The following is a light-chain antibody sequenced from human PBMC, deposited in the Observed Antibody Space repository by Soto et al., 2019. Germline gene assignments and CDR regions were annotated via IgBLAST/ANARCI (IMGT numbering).Light chain of an antibody. Sequence: IVLTQSPGTLSSTPGERATLSCRASQSVSSSYFAWYQQKPGQAPRLLIYGASSRATGVPDRFSGSRAATDVTLTISRLEPEDSAVYYYHQHGSSPPFTFGPGTRVDIK. V-gene: IGKV3-20*01. CDR3: HQHGSSPPFT. J-gene: IGKJ3*01. CDR1: QSVSSSY. CDR2: GAS.